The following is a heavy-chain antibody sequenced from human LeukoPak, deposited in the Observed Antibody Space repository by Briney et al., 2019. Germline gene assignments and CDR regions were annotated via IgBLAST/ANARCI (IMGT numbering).Heavy chain of an antibody. J-gene: IGHJ3*02. V-gene: IGHV3-21*01. D-gene: IGHD3-9*01. CDR2: MSSSSSYI. CDR3: ARDPIYYDILTGYYKGAFDI. CDR1: GFTFSSYS. Sequence: GGSLRLSCAASGFTFSSYSMNWVRQAPGKGLEWVSSMSSSSSYIYYADSVKGRFTISRDNAKNSLYLQMNSLRAEDTAVYYCARDPIYYDILTGYYKGAFDIWGQGTMVTVSS.